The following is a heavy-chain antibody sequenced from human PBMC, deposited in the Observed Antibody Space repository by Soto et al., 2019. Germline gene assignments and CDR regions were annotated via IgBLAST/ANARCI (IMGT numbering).Heavy chain of an antibody. CDR1: GGSISSYY. Sequence: QVQLQESGPGLVKPSETLSLTCTVSGGSISSYYWSWIRQPAGKGLEWIGRIYTSGSTNYNPSLKSRVTMSVDTSKNQFSLKLSSVTAADTAVYYCAREGEERFGELGQAYYYYGMDVWGQGTTVTVSS. D-gene: IGHD3-10*01. CDR3: AREGEERFGELGQAYYYYGMDV. J-gene: IGHJ6*02. V-gene: IGHV4-4*07. CDR2: IYTSGST.